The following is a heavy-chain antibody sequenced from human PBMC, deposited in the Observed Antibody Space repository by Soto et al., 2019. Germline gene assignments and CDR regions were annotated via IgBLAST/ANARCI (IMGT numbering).Heavy chain of an antibody. Sequence: GGSLRLSCVASGYTFNSHEMNWVRQAPGKGLEWISSISGSGTTNYAESVKGRFTISRDNAHKSLFLEMKDLRVEDTAVYYCARGGIHWGQGTLVTVSS. CDR1: GYTFNSHE. V-gene: IGHV3-48*03. CDR2: ISGSGTT. J-gene: IGHJ4*02. CDR3: ARGGIH. D-gene: IGHD3-16*01.